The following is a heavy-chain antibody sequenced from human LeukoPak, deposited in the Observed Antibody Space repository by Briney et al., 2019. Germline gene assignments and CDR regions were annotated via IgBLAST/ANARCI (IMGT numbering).Heavy chain of an antibody. D-gene: IGHD6-19*01. CDR3: ALLAVASDFDY. Sequence: GGSLTLSCTVSGFPFSGYEMNWVRQAPGKGLEWVSNIGSSGAIRHYADSVKGRFSISRDNAENSLFLQMNSLRVEDTGIYYCALLAVASDFDYWGQGALVTVSS. CDR2: IGSSGAIR. V-gene: IGHV3-48*03. J-gene: IGHJ4*02. CDR1: GFPFSGYE.